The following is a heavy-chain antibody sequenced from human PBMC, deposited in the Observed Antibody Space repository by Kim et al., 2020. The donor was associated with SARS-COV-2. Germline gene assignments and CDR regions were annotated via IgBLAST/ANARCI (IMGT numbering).Heavy chain of an antibody. CDR2: IVVGSGNT. J-gene: IGHJ4*02. CDR3: AAGVAAAGRRGFFDY. V-gene: IGHV1-58*01. D-gene: IGHD6-13*01. CDR1: GFTFTSSA. Sequence: SVKVSCKASGFTFTSSAVQWVRQARGQRLEWIGWIVVGSGNTNYAQKFQERVTITRDMSTSTAYMELSSLRSEDTAVYYCAAGVAAAGRRGFFDYWGQGTLVTVSS.